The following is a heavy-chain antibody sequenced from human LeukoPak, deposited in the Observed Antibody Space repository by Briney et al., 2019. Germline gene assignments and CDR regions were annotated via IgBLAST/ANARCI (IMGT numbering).Heavy chain of an antibody. D-gene: IGHD2-15*01. Sequence: GGSLRLSCAASGFTFSNSGMNRVRQAPGKGLEWVSSISYSSGHIYYADSVKGRFTISRDNAKNSLYLQMNSPRVEDTAVYYCARVGEGYCSGGSCYAGDYWGQGTLVTVSS. V-gene: IGHV3-21*01. CDR3: ARVGEGYCSGGSCYAGDY. J-gene: IGHJ4*02. CDR1: GFTFSNSG. CDR2: ISYSSGHI.